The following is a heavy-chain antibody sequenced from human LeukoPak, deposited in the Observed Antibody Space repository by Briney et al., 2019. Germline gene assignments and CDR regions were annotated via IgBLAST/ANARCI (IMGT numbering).Heavy chain of an antibody. D-gene: IGHD5-24*01. CDR3: ARGRGGYNSFDY. V-gene: IGHV4-39*07. J-gene: IGHJ4*02. CDR2: IYYSGST. Sequence: SETLSLTCTVSGGSISSSSYDWGWIRQPPGKGREWIGSIYYSGSTYYNPSPKSRFTISVETSKNQFSLKVSSVTAADTAVYYCARGRGGYNSFDYWGQGTLVTVSS. CDR1: GGSISSSSYD.